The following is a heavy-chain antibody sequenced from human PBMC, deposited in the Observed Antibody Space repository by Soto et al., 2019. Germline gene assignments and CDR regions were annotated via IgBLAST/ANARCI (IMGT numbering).Heavy chain of an antibody. CDR1: GYTFTNYD. V-gene: IGHV1-18*01. D-gene: IGHD1-26*01. CDR3: AREWELRH. CDR2: ISTYNGNT. J-gene: IGHJ4*02. Sequence: GPSVKVSCKTSGYTFTNYDISWVRQAPGQGLEWMGWISTYNGNTDYAQRFQGRVTLTTDISTSTAYMEVRSLRSDDTAVYYCAREWELRHWGQGTLVTVS.